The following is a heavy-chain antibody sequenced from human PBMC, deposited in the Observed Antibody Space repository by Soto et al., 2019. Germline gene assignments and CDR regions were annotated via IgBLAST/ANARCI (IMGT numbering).Heavy chain of an antibody. CDR1: GYNFNTFD. CDR2: MNPNSGNT. V-gene: IGHV1-8*02. J-gene: IGHJ4*02. Sequence: ASVKGFWKASGYNFNTFDIYWVRHATGHGLEWMGWMNPNSGNTGYAQELRGRVTMTRNTSNTTAYMELTSLTSDDTGVYYCAGGNFRYWGQGTLVTVSS. CDR3: AGGNFRY.